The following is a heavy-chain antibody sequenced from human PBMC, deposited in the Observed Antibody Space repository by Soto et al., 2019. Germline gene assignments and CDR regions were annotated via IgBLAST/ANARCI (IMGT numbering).Heavy chain of an antibody. D-gene: IGHD3-10*01. CDR1: GFTLSSYW. J-gene: IGHJ6*02. CDR3: ARAGQKRNGMDV. CDR2: INSDGSST. V-gene: IGHV3-74*01. Sequence: EVQLVESGGGLVQPGGSLRLSCAASGFTLSSYWMHWVRQAPGKGLVWVSRINSDGSSTSYADSVKGRFTISRDSAKNTLYLQMNSLRAEDTAVYYCARAGQKRNGMDVWGQGTTVTVSS.